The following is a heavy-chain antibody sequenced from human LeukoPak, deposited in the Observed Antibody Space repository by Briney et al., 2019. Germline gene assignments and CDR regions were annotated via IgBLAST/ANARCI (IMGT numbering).Heavy chain of an antibody. CDR3: AGGGWFGELLFDY. D-gene: IGHD3-10*01. CDR2: INWNGGST. CDR1: GFTFSSYA. V-gene: IGHV3-20*04. Sequence: GGSLRLSCAASGFTFSSYAMSWVRQAPGKGLEWVSGINWNGGSTGYADSVKGRFTISRDNAKNSLYLQMNSLRAEDTALYYCAGGGWFGELLFDYWGQGTLVTVSS. J-gene: IGHJ4*02.